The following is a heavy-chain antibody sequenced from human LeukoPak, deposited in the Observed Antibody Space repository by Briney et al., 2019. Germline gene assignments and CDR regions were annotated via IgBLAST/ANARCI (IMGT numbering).Heavy chain of an antibody. V-gene: IGHV3-53*04. Sequence: GGSLRLSCAASGFTFSDYYMSWIRQAPGKGLEWVSVIYSGGSTYYADSVKGRFTISRHNSKNTLYLQMNSLRAEDTAVYYCAREIVGAIQYWGQGTLVTVSS. CDR2: IYSGGST. J-gene: IGHJ4*02. CDR1: GFTFSDYY. CDR3: AREIVGAIQY. D-gene: IGHD1-26*01.